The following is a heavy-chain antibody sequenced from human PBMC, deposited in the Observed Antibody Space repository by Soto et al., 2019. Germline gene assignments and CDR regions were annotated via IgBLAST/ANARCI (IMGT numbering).Heavy chain of an antibody. V-gene: IGHV4-4*02. CDR1: GATVAMRHW. CDR3: AREIVTAGGNNYFGP. J-gene: IGHJ5*02. CDR2: VYHTGDT. Sequence: SDTSSLTCGVCGATVAMRHWASSVRQSPGRGLEWIGNVYHTGDTHFNPSLQSRVTFSVDKSNNQFSLRLTSVTAADTAVYFCAREIVTAGGNNYFGPWGPGTLVTVSS. D-gene: IGHD2-21*02.